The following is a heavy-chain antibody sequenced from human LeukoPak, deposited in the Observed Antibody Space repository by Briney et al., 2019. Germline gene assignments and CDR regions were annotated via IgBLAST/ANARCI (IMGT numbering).Heavy chain of an antibody. V-gene: IGHV4-31*03. CDR3: AREHYDILTGYDYFDY. CDR1: GGSISSGGYY. J-gene: IGHJ4*02. D-gene: IGHD3-9*01. CDR2: IYYSGST. Sequence: KPSETLSLTCTVSGGSISSGGYYWSWIRQHPGKGLEWIGYIYYSGSTCYNPSLKSRVTISVDTSKNQFSLKLSSVTAADTAVYYCAREHYDILTGYDYFDYWGQGTLVTVSS.